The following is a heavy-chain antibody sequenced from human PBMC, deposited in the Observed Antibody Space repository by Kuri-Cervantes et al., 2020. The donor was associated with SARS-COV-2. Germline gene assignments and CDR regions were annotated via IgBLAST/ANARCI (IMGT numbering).Heavy chain of an antibody. D-gene: IGHD1-26*01. V-gene: IGHV3-23*01. Sequence: GESLKISCVASGFTISNYALSLVRHAPGKRLEWVSAITGSGGDTYYADYVKGRFTISRDSSKNTVYLQMNSLRADDTAVYYCAKGSQISIVGAIGVGDAFDIWGQGTMVTVSS. J-gene: IGHJ3*02. CDR2: ITGSGGDT. CDR3: AKGSQISIVGAIGVGDAFDI. CDR1: GFTISNYA.